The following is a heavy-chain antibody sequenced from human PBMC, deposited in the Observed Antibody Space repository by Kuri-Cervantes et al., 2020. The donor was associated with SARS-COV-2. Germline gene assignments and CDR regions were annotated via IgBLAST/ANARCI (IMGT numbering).Heavy chain of an antibody. J-gene: IGHJ4*02. CDR1: ETTFPNYD. D-gene: IGHD3-3*01. CDR2: VKTNSGNT. V-gene: IGHV1-8*01. CDR3: ATTIFGVVPLGYGCNY. Sequence: ASVKVSCKAPETTFPNYDINWVRQATGQGLEWMGMVKTNSGNTLYAQIFQGRVTMTRDTSTSTVYMELSSLTSEDTAVYYCATTIFGVVPLGYGCNYWGQGTLVTVSS.